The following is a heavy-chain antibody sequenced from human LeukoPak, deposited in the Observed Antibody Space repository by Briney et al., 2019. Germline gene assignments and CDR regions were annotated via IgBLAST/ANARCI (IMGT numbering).Heavy chain of an antibody. Sequence: GGSLRLSCAASGLTFSSYWIHWVRQAPRKGLVWVSPINTGGSNTYYADSVKGRFTISRDNAKNMVYLQMNSLRAEDTAVYYCEKIPQVATYTVPNFDFWGQGTLVTVSS. J-gene: IGHJ4*02. V-gene: IGHV3-74*01. CDR2: INTGGSNT. CDR3: EKIPQVATYTVPNFDF. D-gene: IGHD3-16*01. CDR1: GLTFSSYW.